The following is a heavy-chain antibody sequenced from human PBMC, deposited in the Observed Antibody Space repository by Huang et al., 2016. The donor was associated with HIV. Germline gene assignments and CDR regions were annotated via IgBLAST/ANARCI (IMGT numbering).Heavy chain of an antibody. D-gene: IGHD6-19*01. V-gene: IGHV3-48*01. CDR3: ARDPGSGWFGSHGAVDF. Sequence: EVQLVESGGGWVEPGGSLILSCAASGFTFWTYSMSWVRQVPGKGLEWVAYIISSSSTLDYLDSVKGRFIISRDNDKSSLYLQMNSLRAEDTAVYFCARDPGSGWFGSHGAVDFWGQGTLVTVSS. J-gene: IGHJ4*02. CDR2: IISSSSTL. CDR1: GFTFWTYS.